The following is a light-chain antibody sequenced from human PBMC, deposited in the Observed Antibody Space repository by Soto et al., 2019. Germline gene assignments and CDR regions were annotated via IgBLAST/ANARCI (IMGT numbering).Light chain of an antibody. CDR2: DAS. CDR1: QSISSH. CDR3: QQYGSSLGT. Sequence: EIVMTQSPATLSVSPGERATLSCRASQSISSHLAWYQQKPGQVRRLLIYDASNRATGTPDRFSGSGPETDFTLTISRLDTEDFPVYYCQQYGSSLGTFGPGTRLEI. V-gene: IGKV3-20*01. J-gene: IGKJ5*01.